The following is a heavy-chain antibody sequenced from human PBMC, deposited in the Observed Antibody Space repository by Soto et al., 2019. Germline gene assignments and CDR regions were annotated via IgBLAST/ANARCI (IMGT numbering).Heavy chain of an antibody. V-gene: IGHV3-30*18. CDR2: ISYDGSNK. Sequence: GGSLRLSCAASGFTFSSYGMHWVRQAPGTGLEWVAVISYDGSNKYYADSVKGRFTISRDNSKNTLYLQMNSLRAEDTAVYYCAKDRYSSPFMRYYYYGMDVWGQGTTVTVSS. CDR3: AKDRYSSPFMRYYYYGMDV. CDR1: GFTFSSYG. J-gene: IGHJ6*02. D-gene: IGHD6-6*01.